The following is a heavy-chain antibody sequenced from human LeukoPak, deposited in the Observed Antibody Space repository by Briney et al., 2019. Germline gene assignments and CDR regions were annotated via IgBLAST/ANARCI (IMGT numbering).Heavy chain of an antibody. CDR2: ISSSGSTI. CDR3: ARARPDSRGYYYFDY. CDR1: GFTFSDYY. D-gene: IGHD3-22*01. Sequence: PGGSLRLSCAASGFTFSDYYMSWIRQAPGKGLEWVSYISSSGSTIYYADSVKGRFTLSSDNAKKSLYLQMNSLRAEDTAVYYCARARPDSRGYYYFDYWGQGTLVTVSS. V-gene: IGHV3-11*01. J-gene: IGHJ4*02.